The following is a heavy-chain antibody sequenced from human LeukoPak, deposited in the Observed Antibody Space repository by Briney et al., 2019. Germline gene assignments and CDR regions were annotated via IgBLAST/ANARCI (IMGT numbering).Heavy chain of an antibody. J-gene: IGHJ6*03. CDR3: ARVGPPYYYYYMDV. Sequence: PGGSLRLSCAASGFTFSSYWMTWVRQAPGKGLEWVANIKQDGSEKYSVDSLKGRFTISRDNAKKLLYLQMNSLRVEDTAAYYCARVGPPYYYYYMDVWGKGTTVTVSS. V-gene: IGHV3-7*01. CDR2: IKQDGSEK. CDR1: GFTFSSYW.